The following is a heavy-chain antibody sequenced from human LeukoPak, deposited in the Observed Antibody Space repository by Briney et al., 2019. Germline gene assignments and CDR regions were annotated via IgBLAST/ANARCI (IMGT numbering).Heavy chain of an antibody. CDR2: INHSGST. D-gene: IGHD3-10*01. CDR3: ARGEVPQYYYGSGSYQDY. Sequence: SETLSLTCAVHGGSLSGYYWSWIRQPPGKGLEWVGEINHSGSTNYNPSLKSRVTISVDTSENQFSLKLSSVTAADTAVYYCARGEVPQYYYGSGSYQDYWGQGTLVTVSS. J-gene: IGHJ4*02. V-gene: IGHV4-34*01. CDR1: GGSLSGYY.